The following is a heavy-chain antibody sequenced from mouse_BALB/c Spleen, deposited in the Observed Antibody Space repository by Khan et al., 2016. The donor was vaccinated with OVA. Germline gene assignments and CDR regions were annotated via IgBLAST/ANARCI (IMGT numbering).Heavy chain of an antibody. V-gene: IGHV1-77*01. CDR1: GYTFTDYN. J-gene: IGHJ3*01. CDR3: ERERGAWFPY. CDR2: IYPGSNNT. Sequence: QVQLQQSGAELARPGASVKLSCKASGYTFTDYNINWVKQRTGQGLEWIGEIYPGSNNTYYNEKFKVKATLTADKSSSTAYMTLSSLTSEDSAVYFCERERGAWFPYGGQGTLVTVSA.